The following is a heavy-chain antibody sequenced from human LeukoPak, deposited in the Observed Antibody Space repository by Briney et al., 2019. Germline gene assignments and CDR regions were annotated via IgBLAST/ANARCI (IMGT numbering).Heavy chain of an antibody. CDR1: GFTFSNYS. Sequence: GGSLRLSCAASGFTFSNYSMNWVRQAPGKGLEWVSYISSSSSTIYYADSVKGRFTISRDNAKNSLYLQMNSLRAEDTAVYYCARVGSDILTGYYSVGMDVWGQGTTVTVSS. V-gene: IGHV3-48*01. CDR3: ARVGSDILTGYYSVGMDV. D-gene: IGHD3-9*01. J-gene: IGHJ6*02. CDR2: ISSSSSTI.